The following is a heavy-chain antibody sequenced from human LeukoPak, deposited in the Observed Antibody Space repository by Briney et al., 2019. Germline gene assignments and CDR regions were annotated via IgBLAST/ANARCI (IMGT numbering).Heavy chain of an antibody. Sequence: GASVKVSCKASGGTFSSYATSWVRQAPGQGLEWMGGIIPIFGTANYAQKFQGRVTITADKSTSTAYMELSSLRSEDTAVYYCARKGEYSSGWYGYWGQGTLVTVSS. CDR2: IIPIFGTA. J-gene: IGHJ4*02. D-gene: IGHD6-19*01. CDR3: ARKGEYSSGWYGY. V-gene: IGHV1-69*06. CDR1: GGTFSSYA.